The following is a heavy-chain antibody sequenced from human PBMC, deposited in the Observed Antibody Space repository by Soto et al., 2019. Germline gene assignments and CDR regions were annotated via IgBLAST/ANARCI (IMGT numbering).Heavy chain of an antibody. CDR2: IYYSGST. V-gene: IGHV4-59*08. CDR1: GCSIITSY. J-gene: IGHJ6*02. CDR3: ATQGFGTLHGLVDV. D-gene: IGHD1-7*01. Sequence: SQTLSLNSTVSGCSIITSYWSWIRQPPVQGLDWIGYIYYSGSTNYNPSLKSRVTISVDTSKNQFSLNLVSVTAADTAVYYCATQGFGTLHGLVDVWGQGTTVTVSS.